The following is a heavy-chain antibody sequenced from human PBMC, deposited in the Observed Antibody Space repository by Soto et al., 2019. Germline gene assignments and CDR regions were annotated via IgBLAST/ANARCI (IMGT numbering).Heavy chain of an antibody. CDR1: GGIFHGYG. D-gene: IGHD1-7*01. J-gene: IGHJ4*02. V-gene: IGHV3-33*01. CDR2: IRVDGSND. Sequence: QEQLVESGGGVVQPGTSLRLSCAVPGGIFHGYGMHWVRQAPGKGLEWVAIIRVDGSNDEYADSVKGRFTISRDNSKNTLYLQMNTLGAEDTAVYYCARDGIGGTVFREYLDYWGRGTVVTVSS. CDR3: ARDGIGGTVFREYLDY.